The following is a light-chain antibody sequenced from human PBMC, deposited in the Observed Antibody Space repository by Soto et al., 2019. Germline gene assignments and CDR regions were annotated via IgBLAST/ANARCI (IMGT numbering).Light chain of an antibody. CDR3: LQNNSYPFT. CDR2: AAS. Sequence: DIQMTQSPSSLSASVGDRVTITCRASQGIRNDLGWYQQKPGKAPKRLIYAASSLESGVPSRFSRRGTGKGFPLPISNLPPEGFATYYCLQNNSYPFTFGPGTKVDIK. V-gene: IGKV1-17*02. J-gene: IGKJ3*01. CDR1: QGIRND.